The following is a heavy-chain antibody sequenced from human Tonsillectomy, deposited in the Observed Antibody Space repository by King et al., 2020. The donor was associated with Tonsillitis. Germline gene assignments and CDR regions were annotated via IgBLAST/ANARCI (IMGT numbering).Heavy chain of an antibody. D-gene: IGHD4-23*01. J-gene: IGHJ3*02. Sequence: VQLVESGGGLVQPGGSLTLSCAASGFIFESYAMTWVRQAPGKGLQWVSSISGSGANTYYGDSVKGRFTISRDNSRNTLYLQLNGLRAEDTAVYYCATGPPPTVATLGAFDMWGQGTMVTVSS. CDR1: GFIFESYA. CDR3: ATGPPPTVATLGAFDM. V-gene: IGHV3-23*04. CDR2: ISGSGANT.